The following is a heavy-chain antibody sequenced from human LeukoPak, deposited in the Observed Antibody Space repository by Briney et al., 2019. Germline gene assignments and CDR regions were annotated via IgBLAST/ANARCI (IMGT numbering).Heavy chain of an antibody. Sequence: GGSLRLSCAASGFTLDDYAMHWVRQAPGKGLEWVSGISWNSGSIGYADSVKGRFTISRDNAKNSLYLQMNSLRAEDTALYYCAKDMDYGDYGPLGYFDLWGRGTLVTVSS. J-gene: IGHJ2*01. D-gene: IGHD4-17*01. V-gene: IGHV3-9*01. CDR1: GFTLDDYA. CDR2: ISWNSGSI. CDR3: AKDMDYGDYGPLGYFDL.